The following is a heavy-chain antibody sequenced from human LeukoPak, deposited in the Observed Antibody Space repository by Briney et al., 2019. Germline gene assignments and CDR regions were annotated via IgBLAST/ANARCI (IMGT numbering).Heavy chain of an antibody. J-gene: IGHJ6*04. CDR1: GFTFSSYW. Sequence: GGSLRLSCAASGFTFSSYWMHWVRQAPGKGLVWVSRINSDGCSTSYADSVKGRFTISRDNAKNTLYLQMNSLRAEDTAVYYCASDNGYYYYGMDVWGKGTTVTVSS. V-gene: IGHV3-74*01. CDR2: INSDGCST. CDR3: ASDNGYYYYGMDV.